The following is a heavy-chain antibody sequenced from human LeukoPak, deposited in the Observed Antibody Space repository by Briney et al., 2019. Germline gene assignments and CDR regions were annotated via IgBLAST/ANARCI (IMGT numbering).Heavy chain of an antibody. CDR2: ISSSSSYI. CDR3: ARVGGRTGTTREYNWFDP. V-gene: IGHV3-21*01. Sequence: GGSLRLSCAASGFTFSSYSMNWVRQAPGKGLEWVSSISSSSSYIYYADSVKGRFTISRDNAKNSLYLQMNSLRAEDTGVYYCARVGGRTGTTREYNWFDPWGQGTLVTVSS. D-gene: IGHD1-7*01. CDR1: GFTFSSYS. J-gene: IGHJ5*02.